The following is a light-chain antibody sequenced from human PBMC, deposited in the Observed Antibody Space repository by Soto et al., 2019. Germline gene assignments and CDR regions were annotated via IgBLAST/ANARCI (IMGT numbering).Light chain of an antibody. CDR1: QSVSGW. J-gene: IGKJ1*01. CDR2: DAS. CDR3: HQYKTYST. Sequence: DIQMTQSPSTLSASVGDTVTVTCRASQSVSGWLAWYQQKPGEAPKLLIYDASTLESGVPSRFSGTGSETECTLTITDLQADDLATYFCHQYKTYSTFGQGTKVDIK. V-gene: IGKV1-5*01.